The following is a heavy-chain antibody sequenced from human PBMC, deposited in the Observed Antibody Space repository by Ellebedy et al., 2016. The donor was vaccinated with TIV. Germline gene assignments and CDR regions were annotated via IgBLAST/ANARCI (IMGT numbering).Heavy chain of an antibody. J-gene: IGHJ5*02. CDR2: IKQDGSEK. D-gene: IGHD1-1*01. Sequence: GESLKISCAASGFTFSSYWMSWVRQAPGKGLEWVANIKQDGSEKYYVDSVKGRFTISRDNAKNSLYLQMNSLRAEDTAVYYCARDEGKYTYNWFDPWGQGTLVTVSS. CDR1: GFTFSSYW. CDR3: ARDEGKYTYNWFDP. V-gene: IGHV3-7*01.